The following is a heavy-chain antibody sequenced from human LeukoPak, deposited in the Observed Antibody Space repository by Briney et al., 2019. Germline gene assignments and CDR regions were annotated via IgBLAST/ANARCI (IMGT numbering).Heavy chain of an antibody. CDR1: GFTFSDYY. D-gene: IGHD3-3*01. J-gene: IGHJ4*02. Sequence: GGSLRLSCAASGFTFSDYYMSWIRQAPGKGLEWISYISSSGSTIYYADSVKGRFTISRDNAKNSLYLQMNSLRAEDTAVYYCARDRLRIFGVVTYMFDYWGQGTLVTVSS. CDR3: ARDRLRIFGVVTYMFDY. V-gene: IGHV3-11*01. CDR2: ISSSGSTI.